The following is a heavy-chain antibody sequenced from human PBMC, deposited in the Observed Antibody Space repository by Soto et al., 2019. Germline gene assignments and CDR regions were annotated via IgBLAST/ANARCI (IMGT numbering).Heavy chain of an antibody. CDR1: GNTFTSYD. Sequence: ASVKGSCTASGNTFTSYDINWVRQATGHGLEWMGWINPNSGNIGYAQKFQGRVTMTRDTAIRTAYMEVSRLRSDDTAVYYCARGRASGSYYLLDYWGQGTLVTVSS. CDR3: ARGRASGSYYLLDY. D-gene: IGHD3-10*01. J-gene: IGHJ4*02. V-gene: IGHV1-8*01. CDR2: INPNSGNI.